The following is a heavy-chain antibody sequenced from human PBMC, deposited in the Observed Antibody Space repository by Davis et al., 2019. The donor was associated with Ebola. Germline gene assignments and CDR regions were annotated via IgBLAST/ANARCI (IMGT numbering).Heavy chain of an antibody. CDR1: GGSSSGHY. CDR2: INYSGST. J-gene: IGHJ5*02. D-gene: IGHD6-6*01. V-gene: IGHV4-34*01. CDR3: ARVLQQVVRLDP. Sequence: MPSETLSLTCAVYGGSSSGHYWSWIRQPPGRGLEWIGEINYSGSTNYDPSLKSRVTISVDTSKSQFSLKVSSVTAADTAVYYCARVLQQVVRLDPWGQGTLVTVSS.